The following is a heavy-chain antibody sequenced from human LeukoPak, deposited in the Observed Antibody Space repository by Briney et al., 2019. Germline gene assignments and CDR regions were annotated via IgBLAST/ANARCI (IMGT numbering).Heavy chain of an antibody. CDR3: ARVGSLWNTIFGVVITYYFDY. D-gene: IGHD3-3*01. CDR2: ISRSGSTI. J-gene: IGHJ4*02. CDR1: GFTFSDCY. Sequence: GGSLRLSCAASGFTFSDCYMSWTRRAPGKGREGVSYISRSGSTIYYADSVKGRFTISRDNAKNSLYLQMNSLRAEDTAVYYCARVGSLWNTIFGVVITYYFDYWGQGTLVTVSS. V-gene: IGHV3-11*04.